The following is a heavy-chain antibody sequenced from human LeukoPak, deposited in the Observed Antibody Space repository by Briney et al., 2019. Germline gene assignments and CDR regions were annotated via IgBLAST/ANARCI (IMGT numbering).Heavy chain of an antibody. J-gene: IGHJ4*02. CDR3: AGRSARYFGS. V-gene: IGHV4-59*01. D-gene: IGHD1-26*01. CDR2: VFYSGPT. CDR1: GDSIDSYY. Sequence: SETLSLTCTVSGDSIDSYYWSWIRQPPGEGLQWIGYVFYSGPTNYDASLKSRVAISVDRSKNQFSLKLTSVSAADTAVYYCAGRSARYFGSWGLGTPVTVSS.